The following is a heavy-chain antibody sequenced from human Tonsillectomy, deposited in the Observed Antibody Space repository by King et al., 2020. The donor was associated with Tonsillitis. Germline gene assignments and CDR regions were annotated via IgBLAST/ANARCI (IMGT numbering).Heavy chain of an antibody. D-gene: IGHD4-11*01. CDR3: AALTTVTTHSDY. J-gene: IGHJ4*02. Sequence: VQLVESGGGVVQPGRSLRLSCAASGFTFSSYGMHWVRQAPGKGLEWVAVIWYDGRNKYYADSVKGRFTISRDNSKNTLYLQMNSLRAEDTAVYYCAALTTVTTHSDYWGQGTLVTVSS. CDR2: IWYDGRNK. CDR1: GFTFSSYG. V-gene: IGHV3-33*01.